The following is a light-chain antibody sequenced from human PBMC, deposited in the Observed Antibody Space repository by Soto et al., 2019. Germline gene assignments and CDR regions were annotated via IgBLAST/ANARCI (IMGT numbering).Light chain of an antibody. CDR1: QSVSSK. V-gene: IGKV3-15*01. CDR3: QQYNSWLWT. J-gene: IGKJ1*01. CDR2: GAS. Sequence: DIVMTQSPATLSVSPGERATLSFRASQSVSSKLAWYQQKPGQAPRLLIYGASTRATGIPARFSGSGSGTEFTPIISSLQSEDSAVYYCQQYNSWLWTFGQGTKVDI.